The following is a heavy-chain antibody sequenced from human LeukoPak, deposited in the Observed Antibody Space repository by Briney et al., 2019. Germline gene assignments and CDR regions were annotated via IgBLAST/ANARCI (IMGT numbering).Heavy chain of an antibody. CDR2: ISGSGGST. CDR1: GFTFSSYA. Sequence: GSLRLSCAASGFTFSSYAMSWVRQAPGKGLEWVSAISGSGGSTYFADSVKGRFTISRDNSKNTLYLQMNSLRAEDTAVYYCAKSLHCSGGSCYFNYWGQGTLVTVSS. V-gene: IGHV3-23*01. CDR3: AKSLHCSGGSCYFNY. D-gene: IGHD2-15*01. J-gene: IGHJ4*02.